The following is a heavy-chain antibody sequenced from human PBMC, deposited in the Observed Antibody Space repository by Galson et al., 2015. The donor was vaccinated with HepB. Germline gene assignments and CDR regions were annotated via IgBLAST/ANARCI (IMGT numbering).Heavy chain of an antibody. J-gene: IGHJ6*02. CDR1: GDSVSSNSAA. CDR2: TYQRSYWYN. CDR3: TREKSGGMDV. Sequence: CAISGDSVSSNSAAWNWIRQSPSRGLKWLGKTYQRSYWYNDYAVSVKSRVTINPDTSKNQFSLQLNSVTPEDTAVYYCTREKSGGMDVWGQGTTVTVSS. V-gene: IGHV6-1*01.